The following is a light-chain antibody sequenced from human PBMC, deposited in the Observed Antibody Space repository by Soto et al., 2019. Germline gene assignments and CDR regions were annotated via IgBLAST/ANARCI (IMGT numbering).Light chain of an antibody. Sequence: QAVVTQEPSLTVSPGGTVTLTCGSNTGAVTSGHYPYWFQQKPGQAPRTLIYDTSTKHSWTPARFSGSLLGGKAALTLSCAQPEDEAEYYCWLSYSGTRVFGGGTKLTVL. CDR1: TGAVTSGHY. J-gene: IGLJ2*01. V-gene: IGLV7-46*01. CDR3: WLSYSGTRV. CDR2: DTS.